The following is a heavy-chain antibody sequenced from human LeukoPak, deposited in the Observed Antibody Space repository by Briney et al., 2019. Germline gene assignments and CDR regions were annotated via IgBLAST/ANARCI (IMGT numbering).Heavy chain of an antibody. V-gene: IGHV1-69*13. Sequence: GASVKVSCKASGYTFTGYYMHWVRQAPGQGLEWMGGIIPIFGTANYAQKFQGRVTITADESTSTAYMELSSLRSEDTAVYYCSASYGSGSYYGMDVWGQGTTVTVSS. CDR1: GYTFTGYY. CDR2: IIPIFGTA. CDR3: SASYGSGSYYGMDV. J-gene: IGHJ6*02. D-gene: IGHD3-10*01.